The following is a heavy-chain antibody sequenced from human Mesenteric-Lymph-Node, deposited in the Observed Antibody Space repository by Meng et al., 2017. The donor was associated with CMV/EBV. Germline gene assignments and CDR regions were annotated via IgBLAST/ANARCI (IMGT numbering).Heavy chain of an antibody. CDR2: ITSTSSTI. J-gene: IGHJ6*02. CDR3: ARDQKTALVLHFYGMDV. D-gene: IGHD6-13*01. V-gene: IGHV3-48*04. Sequence: GESLKISCAASGFTFSTHSMNWVRQAPGKGLEWVSYITSTSSTIYYADSVKGRFTISRDNAKNSLSLQMNSLRAEDTAVYYCARDQKTALVLHFYGMDVWGQGTTVTVSS. CDR1: GFTFSTHS.